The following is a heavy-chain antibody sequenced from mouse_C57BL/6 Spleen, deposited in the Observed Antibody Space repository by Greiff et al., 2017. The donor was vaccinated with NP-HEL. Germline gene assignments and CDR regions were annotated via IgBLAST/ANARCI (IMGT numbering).Heavy chain of an antibody. J-gene: IGHJ2*01. V-gene: IGHV1-18*01. CDR1: GYTFTDYN. Sequence: DVQLQESGPELVKPGASVTIPCKASGYTFTDYNMDWVKQSHGKSLEWIGDINPNNGGTIYNQKFKGKATLTVDKSSSTAYMELRSLTSEDTAVYYCARTDYYGSSYFDYWGQGTTLTVSS. D-gene: IGHD1-1*01. CDR2: INPNNGGT. CDR3: ARTDYYGSSYFDY.